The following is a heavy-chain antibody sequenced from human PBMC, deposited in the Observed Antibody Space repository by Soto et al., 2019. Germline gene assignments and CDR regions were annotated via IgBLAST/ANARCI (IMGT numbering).Heavy chain of an antibody. D-gene: IGHD2-15*01. Sequence: SETLSLTCTVSGGSISSSSYYWGWIRQPPGKGLEWIGSIYYSGSTYYNPSLKSRVTISVDTSKNQFSLELSSVTAADTAVYYCARTYCSGGSCYSGSPSHFDYWGQGTLVTVSS. V-gene: IGHV4-39*01. CDR3: ARTYCSGGSCYSGSPSHFDY. CDR2: IYYSGST. CDR1: GGSISSSSYY. J-gene: IGHJ4*02.